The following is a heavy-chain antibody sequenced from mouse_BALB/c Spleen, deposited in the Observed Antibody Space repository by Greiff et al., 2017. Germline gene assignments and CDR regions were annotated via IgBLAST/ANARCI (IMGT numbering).Heavy chain of an antibody. CDR1: GISITTGNYR. CDR3: ARDRGGSYGTDY. CDR2: IYYSGTI. Sequence: EVKVVESGPGLVKPSQTVSLTCTVTGISITTGNYRWSWIRQFPGNKLEWIGYIYYSGTITYNPSLTSRTTITRDTSKNQFFLEMNSLTAEDTATYYCARDRGGSYGTDYWGQGTTLTVSS. V-gene: IGHV3-5*02. J-gene: IGHJ2*01. D-gene: IGHD2-1*01.